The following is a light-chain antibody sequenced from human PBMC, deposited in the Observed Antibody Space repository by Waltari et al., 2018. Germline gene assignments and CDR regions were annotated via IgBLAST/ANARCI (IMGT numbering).Light chain of an antibody. CDR3: AAWDDSLGGPYVV. CDR1: SSNIGGNT. CDR2: STI. V-gene: IGLV1-44*01. Sequence: QSVLTQPPSASGTPGQRVTISCSGSSSNIGGNTVNWYQHLPGTAPKLLIYSTIRRPSGVPDRFSGSKSGTSASLAISGLQSEDEADYYCAAWDDSLGGPYVVFGGGTKLTVL. J-gene: IGLJ2*01.